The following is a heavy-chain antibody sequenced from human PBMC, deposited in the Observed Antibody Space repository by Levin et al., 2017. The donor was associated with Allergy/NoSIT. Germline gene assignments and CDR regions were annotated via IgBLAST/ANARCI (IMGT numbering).Heavy chain of an antibody. V-gene: IGHV3-21*01. CDR3: ARVVGGYGKYYFDY. CDR2: ISSISTYI. CDR1: GFTFSGYS. D-gene: IGHD5-12*01. J-gene: IGHJ4*02. Sequence: GGSLRLSCAASGFTFSGYSINWVRQAPGKGLEWVSSISSISTYIYYADSVKGRFTASRDNAKNSLYLQMNSLRAEDTAVYYCARVVGGYGKYYFDYWGQGTLVTVSS.